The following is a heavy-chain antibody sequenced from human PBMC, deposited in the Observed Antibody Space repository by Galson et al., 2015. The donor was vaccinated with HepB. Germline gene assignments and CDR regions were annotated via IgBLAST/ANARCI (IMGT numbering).Heavy chain of an antibody. CDR2: IKQDGSEK. D-gene: IGHD3-3*01. Sequence: SLRLSCAASGFTFSSYWMSWVRQAPGKGLEWVANIKQDGSEKYYVDSVKGRFTISRDNAKNSLYLQMNSLRAEDTAVYYCARNPTYYDFWSGYYLFDYWGQGTLVTVSS. CDR1: GFTFSSYW. CDR3: ARNPTYYDFWSGYYLFDY. J-gene: IGHJ4*02. V-gene: IGHV3-7*03.